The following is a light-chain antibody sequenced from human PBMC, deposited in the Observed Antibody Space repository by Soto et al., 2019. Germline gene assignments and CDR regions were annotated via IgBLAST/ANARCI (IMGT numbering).Light chain of an antibody. CDR1: QSIGRS. CDR2: AGS. CDR3: QQSNSYPLT. J-gene: IGKJ5*01. V-gene: IGKV1-39*01. Sequence: DIQMTQSQSSLSACGGDRVTITCPGRQSIGRSLNGYRQQRGKTPKLLLYAGSNVQSGVPSRFSGSGSGTDYTLTISRLQPEDFATYYCQQSNSYPLTFGQGTRLDIK.